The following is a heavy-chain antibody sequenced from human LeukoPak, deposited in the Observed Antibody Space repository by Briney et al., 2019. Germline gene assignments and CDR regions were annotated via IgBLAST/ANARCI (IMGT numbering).Heavy chain of an antibody. CDR2: ISGSGGST. V-gene: IGHV3-23*01. Sequence: GGSLRLSCAASGFTFSSYAMSWVRQAPGKGLEWVSGISGSGGSTYYADSVKGRFTLSRDNSKNTLYLQMNSLRAEDTAVYYCAKSTTGDITLVDYWGQGTLVTVSS. CDR1: GFTFSSYA. D-gene: IGHD1-1*01. J-gene: IGHJ4*02. CDR3: AKSTTGDITLVDY.